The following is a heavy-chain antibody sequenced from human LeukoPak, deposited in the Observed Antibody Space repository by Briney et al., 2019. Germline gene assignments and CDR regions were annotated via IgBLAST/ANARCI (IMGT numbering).Heavy chain of an antibody. V-gene: IGHV3-48*03. Sequence: GGSLRLSCAASGFSFSSYEMNWVRQAPGKGLERVSYIRSSGSTTYYADSVKGRFTISRDNAKNSLYLQMNSLRAEDTAVYYCARMNYDILTGYYLRAFDSWGQGTMVTVSS. CDR1: GFSFSSYE. CDR2: IRSSGSTT. CDR3: ARMNYDILTGYYLRAFDS. J-gene: IGHJ3*02. D-gene: IGHD3-9*01.